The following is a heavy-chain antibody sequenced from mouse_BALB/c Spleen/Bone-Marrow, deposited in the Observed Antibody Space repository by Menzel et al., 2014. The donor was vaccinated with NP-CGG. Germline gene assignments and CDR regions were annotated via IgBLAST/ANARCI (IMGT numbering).Heavy chain of an antibody. J-gene: IGHJ3*01. Sequence: EVQLQQSGGGLVQPGGSLKLSCAASGFDFSRYRMSWVRQAPGKGLQWIGEINPESNTINYTPSLKDKFIISRDNAKNTLYLQMSKVRSEDTALYCCARLGYYGWFAYWGQGTLVTVSA. V-gene: IGHV4-1*02. CDR3: ARLGYYGWFAY. CDR1: GFDFSRYR. D-gene: IGHD2-3*01. CDR2: INPESNTI.